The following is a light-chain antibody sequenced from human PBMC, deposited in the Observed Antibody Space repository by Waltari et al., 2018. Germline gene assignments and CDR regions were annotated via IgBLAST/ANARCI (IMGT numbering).Light chain of an antibody. CDR1: QSITRA. CDR2: GAS. CDR3: QHYVRLPST. V-gene: IGKV3-20*01. J-gene: IGKJ1*01. Sequence: VLTQYPGILSLSPGERATHACRARQSITRALAGYQQKPGQAPRILMYGASSRATGIPDRFSGGGSGTDFSLTISRLEPEDFAVYYCQHYVRLPSTFGQGTKVEIK.